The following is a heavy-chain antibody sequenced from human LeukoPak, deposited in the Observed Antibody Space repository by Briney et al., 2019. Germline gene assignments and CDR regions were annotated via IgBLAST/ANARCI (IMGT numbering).Heavy chain of an antibody. Sequence: SGGSLRLSCAASGFTFSSYSMNWVRQAPGKGLEWVSYISSSSSTIYYADSVKGRFTISRDNAKNSLYLQMNSLRAEDTAVYYCARIPGGYYYGMDVWGQGTTVTVSS. CDR3: ARIPGGYYYGMDV. V-gene: IGHV3-48*01. CDR1: GFTFSSYS. CDR2: ISSSSSTI. D-gene: IGHD3-16*01. J-gene: IGHJ6*02.